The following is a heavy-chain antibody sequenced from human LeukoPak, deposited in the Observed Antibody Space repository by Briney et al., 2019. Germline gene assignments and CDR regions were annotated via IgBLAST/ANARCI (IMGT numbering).Heavy chain of an antibody. CDR3: ARRTPELELRGWFDP. V-gene: IGHV3-7*03. J-gene: IGHJ5*02. CDR2: IKQDGSEK. CDR1: GFNFSSYW. Sequence: PGGSLRLSCAASGFNFSSYWMSWVRQAPGKGLEWVANIKQDGSEKYYVDSVKGRFTISRDNAKNSLYVQMNSLRAEDTAVYYCARRTPELELRGWFDPWGQGTLVTVSS. D-gene: IGHD1-7*01.